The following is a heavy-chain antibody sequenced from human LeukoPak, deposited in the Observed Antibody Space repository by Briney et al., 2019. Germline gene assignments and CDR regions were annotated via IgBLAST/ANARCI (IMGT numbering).Heavy chain of an antibody. V-gene: IGHV3-30*18. CDR3: AKDHCNNGVCYYFDY. CDR1: GFTFSSYG. J-gene: IGHJ4*02. Sequence: GGSLRLSCAASGFTFSSYGMHWVRQAPGRGLEWVAIISYDGSNKYYADSVRGRFTISRDNSKNTLYLQMNSLRAEDTAVYYCAKDHCNNGVCYYFDYWGQGTLVTVSS. CDR2: ISYDGSNK. D-gene: IGHD2-8*01.